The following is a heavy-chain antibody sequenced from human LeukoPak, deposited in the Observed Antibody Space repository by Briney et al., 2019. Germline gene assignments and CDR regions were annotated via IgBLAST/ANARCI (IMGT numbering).Heavy chain of an antibody. D-gene: IGHD2-15*01. CDR3: ARTVPGYCSGGSCLGY. V-gene: IGHV3-23*01. CDR2: ISGSGGST. Sequence: GGSLRLSCAVSGITVSNYGMSWVRQAPGKGLEWVAGISGSGGSTHYADSVKGRFTISRDNPRNTLYLQMNSLRAEDTAVYYCARTVPGYCSGGSCLGYWGQGTLVTVSS. CDR1: GITVSNYG. J-gene: IGHJ4*02.